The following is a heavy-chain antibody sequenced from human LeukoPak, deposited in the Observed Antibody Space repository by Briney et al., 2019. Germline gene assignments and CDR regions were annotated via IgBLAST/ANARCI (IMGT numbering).Heavy chain of an antibody. V-gene: IGHV3-66*01. Sequence: PGGSLRLSCAASGFTVSSNYMSWVRQAPGKGLEWVSVIYSGGSTYYADSVKGRFTISRDNSKNTLYLQMNSLRAEDTAVYYCARGDSPDDYVWGSYPGESTKYFDYWGQGTLVTVSS. D-gene: IGHD3-16*02. CDR2: IYSGGST. CDR3: ARGDSPDDYVWGSYPGESTKYFDY. CDR1: GFTVSSNY. J-gene: IGHJ4*02.